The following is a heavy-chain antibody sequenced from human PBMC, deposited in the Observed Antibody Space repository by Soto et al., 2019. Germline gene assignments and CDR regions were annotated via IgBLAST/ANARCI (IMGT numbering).Heavy chain of an antibody. CDR3: ASKGRSISLGGYYYYGMGV. D-gene: IGHD2-15*01. CDR1: GFTFSSYA. J-gene: IGHJ6*02. Sequence: VQLLESGGGLVQPGGSVRLSCAASGFTFSSYAMSWVRQAPGKGLEWVSAISGSGGSTYYADSVKGRFTISRDNTDNTLYLQMNSLRAEDTSVYYWASKGRSISLGGYYYYGMGVLGQGTTVTV. CDR2: ISGSGGST. V-gene: IGHV3-23*01.